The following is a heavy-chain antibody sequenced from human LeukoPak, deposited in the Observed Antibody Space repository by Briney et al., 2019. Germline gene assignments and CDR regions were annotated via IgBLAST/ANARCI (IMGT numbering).Heavy chain of an antibody. CDR2: INPNSGGT. D-gene: IGHD4-17*01. V-gene: IGHV1-2*02. CDR1: GYTFTGYY. CDR3: AREWGDYSLMIYYYMDV. J-gene: IGHJ6*03. Sequence: ASVKVSCKASGYTFTGYYMHWVRQAPGQGLEWMGWINPNSGGTNYAQKFQGRVTMTRGTSISTAYMELSRLRSDDTAVYYCAREWGDYSLMIYYYMDVWGKGTTVTISS.